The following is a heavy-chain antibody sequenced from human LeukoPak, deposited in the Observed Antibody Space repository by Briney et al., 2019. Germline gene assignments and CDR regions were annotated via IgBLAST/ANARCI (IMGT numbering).Heavy chain of an antibody. Sequence: GGSLRLSCAASGFNFDDYAMHWVRQAPGKGLEWVSLISWDGGSTYYADSVKGRFTISRDNSKNSLYLQMNSLRAEDTALYYCAKGAQIQLWSEYYFDYWGQGTLVTVSS. CDR3: AKGAQIQLWSEYYFDY. D-gene: IGHD5-18*01. V-gene: IGHV3-43D*03. J-gene: IGHJ4*02. CDR1: GFNFDDYA. CDR2: ISWDGGST.